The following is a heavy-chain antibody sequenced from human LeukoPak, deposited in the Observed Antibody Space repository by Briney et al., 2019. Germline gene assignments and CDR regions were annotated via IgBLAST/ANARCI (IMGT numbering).Heavy chain of an antibody. V-gene: IGHV4-39*07. CDR1: GGSIRSSYYY. CDR2: IYDSGST. Sequence: TSETLSLTCTVSGGSIRSSYYYWGWIRQPPGKGLEWIGSIYDSGSTYYNPSLKSRVTISVDTSKNQFSLKLSSVTAADTAVYYCARGEWELLIDCWGQGTLVTVSS. J-gene: IGHJ4*02. D-gene: IGHD1-26*01. CDR3: ARGEWELLIDC.